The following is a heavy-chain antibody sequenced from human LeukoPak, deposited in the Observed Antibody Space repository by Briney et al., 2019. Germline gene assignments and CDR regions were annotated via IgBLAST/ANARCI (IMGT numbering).Heavy chain of an antibody. V-gene: IGHV1-8*01. D-gene: IGHD3-10*01. Sequence: ASVKVSCKASGYTFISYDINWVRQATGQGLEWTGWMNPNSGNTGYAQKFQGRVTMTRNTSISTAYMELSSLRSEDTAVYYCARASVYYASGSYRYYYMDVSGKGTTVTISS. CDR3: ARASVYYASGSYRYYYMDV. CDR2: MNPNSGNT. CDR1: GYTFISYD. J-gene: IGHJ6*03.